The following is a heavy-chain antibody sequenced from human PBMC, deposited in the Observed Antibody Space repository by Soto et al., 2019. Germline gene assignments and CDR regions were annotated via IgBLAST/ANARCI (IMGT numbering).Heavy chain of an antibody. J-gene: IGHJ4*02. CDR2: FYWDDDK. V-gene: IGHV2-5*02. CDR1: AFSLRTTGVG. Sequence: QITLKESGPTLVKPTQTLTLTCTYSAFSLRTTGVGVGWIRQPPGKALEWLGIFYWDDDKRYSPSLKNRLTLTNDISKSQVVLTLTNMDPVDTATYYCAHTWGLPFDYWGQGTLGIVSS. D-gene: IGHD3-16*01. CDR3: AHTWGLPFDY.